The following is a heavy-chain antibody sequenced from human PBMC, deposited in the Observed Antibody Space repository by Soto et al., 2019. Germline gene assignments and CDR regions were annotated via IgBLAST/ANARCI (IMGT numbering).Heavy chain of an antibody. CDR2: ISSSSSTI. V-gene: IGHV3-48*02. CDR3: AREVFTMVRGAHYYYYGMDV. J-gene: IGHJ6*02. Sequence: VQLVESGGGLVQPGGSLRLSCAASGFTFSSYSMNWVRQAPGKGLEWVSYISSSSSTIYYADSVKGRFTISRDNAKNSLYLQMNSLRDEDTAVYYCAREVFTMVRGAHYYYYGMDVWGQGTTVTVSS. CDR1: GFTFSSYS. D-gene: IGHD3-10*01.